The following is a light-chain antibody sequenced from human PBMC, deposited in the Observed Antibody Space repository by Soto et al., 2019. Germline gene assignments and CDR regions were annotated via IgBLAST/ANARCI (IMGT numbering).Light chain of an antibody. Sequence: EVLMTQSPATLSVSPGERATLSCRASQSVTSNYLAWYQQKPGQAPRLLIYGISSRATGVPDRFSGSGSGTDFTLTISRLEHEDFAVYYCQQYTDWPLTFGQGTKVDI. CDR3: QQYTDWPLT. V-gene: IGKV3-20*01. CDR2: GIS. J-gene: IGKJ1*01. CDR1: QSVTSNY.